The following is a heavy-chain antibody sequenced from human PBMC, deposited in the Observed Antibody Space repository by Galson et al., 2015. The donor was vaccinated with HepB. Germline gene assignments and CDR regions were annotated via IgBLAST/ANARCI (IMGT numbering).Heavy chain of an antibody. V-gene: IGHV1-46*01. CDR1: GYTFTSYY. D-gene: IGHD3-10*01. J-gene: IGHJ4*02. CDR3: ARNYGSGRPDEGPDY. CDR2: INPSGGST. Sequence: SVKVSCKASGYTFTSYYMHWVRQAPGQGLEWMGIINPSGGSTSYAQKFQGRVTMTRDTSTSTVYMELSSLRSEDTAVYYCARNYGSGRPDEGPDYWGQGTLVTVSS.